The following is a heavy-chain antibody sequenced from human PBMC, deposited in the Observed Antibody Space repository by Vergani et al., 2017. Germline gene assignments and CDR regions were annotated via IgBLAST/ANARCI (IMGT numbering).Heavy chain of an antibody. Sequence: EVQLVESGGGLVQPGGSLRLSCAASGFTFSSSSMHWVRQAPGKGLEWVSAIRSADTNTYYADSVEGRFAISRDNAKTSLYLQMNSLRVEDTAVYYCAREGEHDAFDIWGEGTMVTVAS. CDR1: GFTFSSSS. J-gene: IGHJ3*02. CDR2: IRSADTNT. D-gene: IGHD1-26*01. CDR3: AREGEHDAFDI. V-gene: IGHV3-48*01.